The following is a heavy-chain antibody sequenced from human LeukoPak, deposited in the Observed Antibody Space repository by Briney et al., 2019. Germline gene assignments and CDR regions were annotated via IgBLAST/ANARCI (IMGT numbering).Heavy chain of an antibody. D-gene: IGHD3-9*01. J-gene: IGHJ2*01. CDR2: IYTSGST. CDR1: GASISSGFYY. Sequence: SETLSLTCTVSGASISSGFYYWSWIRQPAGKGLEWIGRIYTSGSTNYNPSLKSRVTMSVDTSKNQFSLKLSSVTAADTAVYYCARTSYDILTGYSPYRSYWYFDLWGRGTLVTVSS. V-gene: IGHV4-61*02. CDR3: ARTSYDILTGYSPYRSYWYFDL.